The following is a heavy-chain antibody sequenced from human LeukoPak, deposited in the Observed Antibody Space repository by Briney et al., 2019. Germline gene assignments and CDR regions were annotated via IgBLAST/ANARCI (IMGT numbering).Heavy chain of an antibody. J-gene: IGHJ4*02. CDR3: ARDLDWLLFDY. V-gene: IGHV3-74*01. CDR1: GFTFSAYW. D-gene: IGHD3-9*01. CDR2: VKYDGSTT. Sequence: GGSLRLSCAASGFTFSAYWMHWVRQAPGKGLVWVSCVKYDGSTTTYADSVKGRFTISRDNAKNILYSQMNSLRVEDTAVYYCARDLDWLLFDYWGQGTLVTVSS.